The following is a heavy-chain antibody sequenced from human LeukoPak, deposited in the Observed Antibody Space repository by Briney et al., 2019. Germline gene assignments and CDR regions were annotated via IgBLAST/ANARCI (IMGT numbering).Heavy chain of an antibody. V-gene: IGHV1-18*01. CDR2: ISAYNVNT. J-gene: IGHJ4*02. Sequence: ASVKVSCEASGYTFTSYGISWVRQAPGQGLEWMGWISAYNVNTNDAQKLQGRVTMTTDTSTTTAYMELRSLRSGDTAVYYCARVPVSGPGARFDYWGQGTLVTVSS. CDR3: ARVPVSGPGARFDY. CDR1: GYTFTSYG. D-gene: IGHD4-11*01.